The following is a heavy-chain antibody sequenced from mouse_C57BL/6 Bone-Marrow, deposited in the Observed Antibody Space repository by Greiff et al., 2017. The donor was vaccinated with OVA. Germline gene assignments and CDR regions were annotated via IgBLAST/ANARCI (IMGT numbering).Heavy chain of an antibody. CDR1: GYTFTSYW. CDR3: GRRTL. J-gene: IGHJ2*01. V-gene: IGHV1-59*01. CDR2: IDPSDSYT. Sequence: QVQLKQPGAELVRPGTSVKLSCKASGYTFTSYWMHWVKQRPGQGLEWIGVIDPSDSYTNYNQKFKGKATLTVDTSSSTAYMQLSSLTAEDSAVYYCGRRTLWGQGTTLTVSS.